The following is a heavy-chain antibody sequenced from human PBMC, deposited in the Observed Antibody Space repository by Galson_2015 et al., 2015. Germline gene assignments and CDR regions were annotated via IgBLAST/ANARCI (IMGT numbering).Heavy chain of an antibody. J-gene: IGHJ6*02. CDR3: ARDRLLWIQLWQVRVEDYGDYPHYGMDV. CDR1: GGTFGSYA. Sequence: SVKVSCKASGGTFGSYAISWVRQAPGQGLEWMGGIIPIFGTANYAQKFQGRVTITADESTSTAYMELSSLRSEDTAVYYCARDRLLWIQLWQVRVEDYGDYPHYGMDVWGQGTTVTVSS. V-gene: IGHV1-69*13. CDR2: IIPIFGTA. D-gene: IGHD4-17*01.